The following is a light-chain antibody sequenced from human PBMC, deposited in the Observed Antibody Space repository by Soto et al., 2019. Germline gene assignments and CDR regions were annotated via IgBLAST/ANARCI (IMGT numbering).Light chain of an antibody. CDR3: QQRSNWPPYT. Sequence: EIVLTQSPATLSLSPGERATLSCRVSQSVNSNLAWYQQKPGQAPRLLIFDASNRATGIPARFSGSGSGTDFTLTISSLEPEDFAVYYCQQRSNWPPYTFGQGTKLEIK. CDR1: QSVNSN. CDR2: DAS. V-gene: IGKV3-11*01. J-gene: IGKJ2*01.